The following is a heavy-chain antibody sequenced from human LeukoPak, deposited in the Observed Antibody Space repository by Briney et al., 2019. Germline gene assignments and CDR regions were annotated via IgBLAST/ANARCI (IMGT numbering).Heavy chain of an antibody. Sequence: PSEPWSLTSTVPGGSTTISSYYWGWIRQPPGKGLEWIGGIYNSGSTYYNPSLKSRVTISVDTSKNQFSLKLSSVTAADTAVYYCARDGPSKHIVVVTARYFDYWGQGTPVTVSS. CDR2: IYNSGST. CDR1: GGSTTISSYY. D-gene: IGHD2-21*02. CDR3: ARDGPSKHIVVVTARYFDY. V-gene: IGHV4-39*07. J-gene: IGHJ4*02.